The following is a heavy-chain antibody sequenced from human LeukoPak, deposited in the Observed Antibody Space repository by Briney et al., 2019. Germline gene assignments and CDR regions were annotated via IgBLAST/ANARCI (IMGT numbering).Heavy chain of an antibody. V-gene: IGHV1-2*02. Sequence: ASVKVSCKASGYTFTSYYMHWVRQAPGQGLEWMGWINPNSGGTNYAQKFQGRVTMTRDTSISTAYMELSRLRSDDTAVYYCKATVGATNGPTIFDYWGQGTLVTVSS. D-gene: IGHD1-26*01. CDR2: INPNSGGT. J-gene: IGHJ4*02. CDR1: GYTFTSYY. CDR3: KATVGATNGPTIFDY.